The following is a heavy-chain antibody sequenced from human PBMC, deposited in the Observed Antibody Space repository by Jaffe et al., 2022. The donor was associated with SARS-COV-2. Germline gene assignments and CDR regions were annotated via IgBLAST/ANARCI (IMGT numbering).Heavy chain of an antibody. CDR1: GFTFSSYA. J-gene: IGHJ4*02. Sequence: EVQLLESGGGLVQPGGSLRLSCAASGFTFSSYAMSWVRQAPGKGLEWVSVISASAGSSYYADSVKGRFTISRDFSKNTLYLQMNSLGAEDTAVYYCAKVRAATGLGGYFDYWGQGTLVTVSS. V-gene: IGHV3-23*01. CDR3: AKVRAATGLGGYFDY. D-gene: IGHD6-13*01. CDR2: ISASAGSS.